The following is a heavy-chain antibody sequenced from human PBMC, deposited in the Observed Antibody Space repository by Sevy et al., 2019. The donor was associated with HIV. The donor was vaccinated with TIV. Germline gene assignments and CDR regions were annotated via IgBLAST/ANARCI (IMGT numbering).Heavy chain of an antibody. Sequence: GGSLRLSCAASGFTFSSYSMNWVRQVPGKGLEWVSSISSSSSYIYYADSVKGRFTISRDNAKNSLYLQMNSLRAEDTAVYYCARDKDVVTMVRGVSPPHAFDIWGQGTMVTVSS. D-gene: IGHD3-10*01. CDR2: ISSSSSYI. CDR1: GFTFSSYS. V-gene: IGHV3-21*01. J-gene: IGHJ3*02. CDR3: ARDKDVVTMVRGVSPPHAFDI.